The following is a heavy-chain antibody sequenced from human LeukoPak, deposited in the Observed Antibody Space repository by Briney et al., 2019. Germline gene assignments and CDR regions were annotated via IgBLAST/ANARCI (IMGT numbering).Heavy chain of an antibody. CDR1: GYTFTSYG. Sequence: SVKVSCKASGYTFTSYGISWVRQAPGQGLEWMGGIIPTFGTANYAQKFQGRVTITTDESTSTAYMELSSLRSEDTAVYYCARVRLDYGDYASDYWGQGTLVTVSS. D-gene: IGHD4-17*01. CDR2: IIPTFGTA. V-gene: IGHV1-69*05. J-gene: IGHJ4*02. CDR3: ARVRLDYGDYASDY.